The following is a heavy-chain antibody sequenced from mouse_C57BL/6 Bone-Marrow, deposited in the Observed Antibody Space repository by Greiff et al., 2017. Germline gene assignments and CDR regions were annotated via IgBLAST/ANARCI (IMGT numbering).Heavy chain of an antibody. CDR2: IYPRDGST. D-gene: IGHD1-1*01. J-gene: IGHJ1*03. Sequence: QVQLQQSGPELVKPGASVKLSCKASGYTFTSYDINWVKPRHGQGLEWIGWIYPRDGSTKYNEKLKGKATLTVDTSYSTAYMELHSLTSDDSAVYFCARLEFDGRSWDWYFDVWGTGTTVTVSS. CDR3: ARLEFDGRSWDWYFDV. CDR1: GYTFTSYD. V-gene: IGHV1-85*01.